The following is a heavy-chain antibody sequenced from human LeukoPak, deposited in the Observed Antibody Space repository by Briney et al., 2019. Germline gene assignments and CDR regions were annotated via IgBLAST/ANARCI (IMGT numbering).Heavy chain of an antibody. D-gene: IGHD2-2*01. Sequence: GGSLRLSCAASGFTFSSYSMNWVRQAPGKGLEWVSSISSSSSYIYYADSVKGRFTISRDNAKNSLYLQMNSLRAEDTAVYYCARVGYCSDTSCHVAGWFFDLWGRGTLVTVSS. J-gene: IGHJ2*01. V-gene: IGHV3-21*01. CDR3: ARVGYCSDTSCHVAGWFFDL. CDR1: GFTFSSYS. CDR2: ISSSSSYI.